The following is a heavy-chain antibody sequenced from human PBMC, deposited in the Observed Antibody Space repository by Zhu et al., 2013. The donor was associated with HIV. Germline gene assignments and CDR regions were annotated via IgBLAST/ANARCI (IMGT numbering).Heavy chain of an antibody. CDR2: MNPKSGNT. CDR1: GFTFSVYY. V-gene: IGHV1-8*02. CDR3: ARGRFVYGDILTF. Sequence: QVQLVQSEAEMKRPGASVKVSCKASGFTFSVYYIHWVRQAPGQGPEWMGWMNPKSGNTGYAQKFQGRVTMTRNTSITTAYMELSSLRFEDTALYYCARGRFVYGDILTFWGQGXPVTVSS. J-gene: IGHJ4*02. D-gene: IGHD4-17*01.